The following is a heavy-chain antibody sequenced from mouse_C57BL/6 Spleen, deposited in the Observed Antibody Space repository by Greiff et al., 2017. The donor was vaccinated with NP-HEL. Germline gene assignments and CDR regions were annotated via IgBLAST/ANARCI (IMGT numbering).Heavy chain of an antibody. Sequence: VQLQQPGAELVKPGASVKLSCKASGYTFTSYWMHWVKQRPGQGLEWIGMIHPNSGSTNYNEKFKSKATLTVDKSSSTAYMQLSSLASEDSAVYDCARWGYDGYFDYWGQGTTLTVSS. CDR1: GYTFTSYW. J-gene: IGHJ2*01. V-gene: IGHV1-64*01. CDR2: IHPNSGST. CDR3: ARWGYDGYFDY. D-gene: IGHD3-1*01.